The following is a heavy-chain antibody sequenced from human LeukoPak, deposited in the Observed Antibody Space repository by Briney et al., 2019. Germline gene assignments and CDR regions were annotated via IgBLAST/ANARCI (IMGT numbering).Heavy chain of an antibody. CDR1: GGSISSYY. Sequence: SETLSLTCTVSGGSISSYYWSWIRQPPGKGLEWIGYIYYSWSPNYNPSLKSRVTISVDTSKNQFSLKLSSVTAADTAVYYCARQLGYCSSTSCYRYYYYGMDVWGQGTTVTVSS. CDR2: IYYSWSP. V-gene: IGHV4-59*08. CDR3: ARQLGYCSSTSCYRYYYYGMDV. D-gene: IGHD2-2*01. J-gene: IGHJ6*02.